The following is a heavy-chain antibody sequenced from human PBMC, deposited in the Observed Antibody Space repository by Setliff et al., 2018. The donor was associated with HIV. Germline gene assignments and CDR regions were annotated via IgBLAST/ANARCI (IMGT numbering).Heavy chain of an antibody. CDR1: GASFTDYY. CDR3: AAFFVTPMTTQDF. J-gene: IGHJ4*02. V-gene: IGHV4-34*01. CDR2: IHHTGHI. Sequence: SETLSLTCAFYGASFTDYYWNWIRQPPGKGLEWIGEIHHTGHINYNPSFKSRVTMSLDMSTNQFSLKMASMTAADAAVYYCAAFFVTPMTTQDFWGQGTLVTVSS. D-gene: IGHD4-4*01.